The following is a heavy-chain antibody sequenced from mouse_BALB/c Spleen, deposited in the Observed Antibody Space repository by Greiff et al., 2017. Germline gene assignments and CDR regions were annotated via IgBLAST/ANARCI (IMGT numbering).Heavy chain of an antibody. V-gene: IGHV7-3*02. CDR1: GFTFTDYY. CDR3: ARDNGYYAMDY. Sequence: EVQLVESGGGLVQPGGSLRLSCATSGFTFTDYYMSWVRQPPGKALEWLGFIRNKANGYTTEYSASVKGRFTISRDNSQSILYLQMNTLRAEDSATYYCARDNGYYAMDYWGQGTSVTVSS. CDR2: IRNKANGYTT. J-gene: IGHJ4*01.